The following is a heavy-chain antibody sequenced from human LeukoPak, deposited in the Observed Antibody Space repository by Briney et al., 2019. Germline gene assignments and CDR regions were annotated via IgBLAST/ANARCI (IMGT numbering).Heavy chain of an antibody. Sequence: GGSLRLSCAASGFTFGDYGMSWVRQAPGKGLEWVSGINWNGGSTGYADSVKGRFTISRDNAKNSLYLQMNSLRAEDTALYYCARVSGGSTSHTTFYYYYYMDVWGKGTPVTVSS. CDR3: ARVSGGSTSHTTFYYYYYMDV. CDR2: INWNGGST. J-gene: IGHJ6*03. V-gene: IGHV3-20*04. D-gene: IGHD2-2*01. CDR1: GFTFGDYG.